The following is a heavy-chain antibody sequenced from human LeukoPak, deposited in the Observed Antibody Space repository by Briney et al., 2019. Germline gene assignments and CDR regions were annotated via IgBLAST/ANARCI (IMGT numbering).Heavy chain of an antibody. Sequence: SETLSLTCAVYGGSFSNYYWSWIRQPPGKGLEWIGDIYHTGSTTYNPSLKSRVTMSLDTSKNQFSLKLRSVTAADTAVYYCARDSGTTGEVKFDPWGQGTLVTVSS. J-gene: IGHJ5*02. CDR1: GGSFSNYY. D-gene: IGHD3-10*01. CDR3: ARDSGTTGEVKFDP. V-gene: IGHV4-34*01. CDR2: IYHTGST.